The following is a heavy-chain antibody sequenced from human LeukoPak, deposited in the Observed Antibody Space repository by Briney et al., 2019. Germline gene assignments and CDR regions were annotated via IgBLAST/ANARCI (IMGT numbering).Heavy chain of an antibody. Sequence: ASVKVSCKASGYTFTGYYIHWVRQAPGQGLEWMGWINPNSGGTNYAQKFQGRVTMTRDTSISTAYMELSRLTSDDTAVYYCATYSGSYSSDFDYWGQGTLVTVSS. CDR2: INPNSGGT. J-gene: IGHJ4*02. V-gene: IGHV1-2*02. CDR1: GYTFTGYY. CDR3: ATYSGSYSSDFDY. D-gene: IGHD1-26*01.